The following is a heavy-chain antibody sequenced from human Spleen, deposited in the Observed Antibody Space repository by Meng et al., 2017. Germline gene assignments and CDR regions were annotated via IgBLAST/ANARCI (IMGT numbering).Heavy chain of an antibody. Sequence: QVQLQESGPGLVKPSEAQSLTCTVPGGSINSGDYYWSWIRQPPGKGLEWIAYIYYSGSTYYNPSLQSRVTISVDTSKNQFSLKLSSVTAADTAVYYCASVVPTAKSYYFDYWGQGTLVTVSS. CDR2: IYYSGST. CDR3: ASVVPTAKSYYFDY. CDR1: GGSINSGDYY. J-gene: IGHJ4*02. V-gene: IGHV4-30-4*01. D-gene: IGHD2-2*01.